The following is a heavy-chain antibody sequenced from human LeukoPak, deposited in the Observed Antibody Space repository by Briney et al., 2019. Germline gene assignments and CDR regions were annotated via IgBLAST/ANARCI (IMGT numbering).Heavy chain of an antibody. CDR1: GFTFSSYA. J-gene: IGHJ4*02. V-gene: IGHV3-30-3*01. CDR2: ISYDGSNK. D-gene: IGHD2-8*01. Sequence: GGSLRLSCAASGFTFSSYAMHWVRQAPGKGLEWVAVISYDGSNKYYADSVKGRFTISRDNSKNTLYLQMNSLRAEDTAVYYCAKGDGYKWYYFDYWGQGTLVTVSS. CDR3: AKGDGYKWYYFDY.